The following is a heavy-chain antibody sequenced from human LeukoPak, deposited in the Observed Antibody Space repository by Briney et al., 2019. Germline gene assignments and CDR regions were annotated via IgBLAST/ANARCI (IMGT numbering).Heavy chain of an antibody. J-gene: IGHJ4*02. CDR3: ARGGHDSGGYYYYFDY. D-gene: IGHD3-22*01. CDR1: GGSFSGYY. Sequence: SETLSLTCAVYGGSFSGYYWSWIRQPPGKGLEWIGEINHSGSTNYNPSLKSRVTISVDTSKNQFSLKLSSVTAADTAVYYCARGGHDSGGYYYYFDYWGQGTLVTVSS. V-gene: IGHV4-34*01. CDR2: INHSGST.